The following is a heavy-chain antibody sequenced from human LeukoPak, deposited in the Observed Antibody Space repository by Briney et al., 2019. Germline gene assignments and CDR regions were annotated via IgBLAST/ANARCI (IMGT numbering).Heavy chain of an antibody. CDR1: GFTFSNHG. CDR2: IWCDGSKK. V-gene: IGHV3-33*01. CDR3: AREGGSGMMGFDY. D-gene: IGHD3-10*01. J-gene: IGHJ4*02. Sequence: GGSLRLSCAASGFTFSNHGMHWVRQAPGKGLEWVAVIWCDGSKKYYADAVKGRLTISRDNSKNMLYLDMNSLRAEDTAVYYCAREGGSGMMGFDYWGQGTLVTVSS.